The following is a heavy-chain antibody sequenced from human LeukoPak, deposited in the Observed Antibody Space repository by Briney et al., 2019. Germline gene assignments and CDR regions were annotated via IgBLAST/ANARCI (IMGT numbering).Heavy chain of an antibody. D-gene: IGHD3-16*01. CDR2: IYYSGST. Sequence: SETLSLTCTVSGGSISSYYWGWVRQPPGKGLEWIGSIYYSGSTYYNPSLKSRVIISVDTSKNQFSLKMTSVTAADTAVYYCASRLAAGFEGYFDYWGQGILVTVSS. V-gene: IGHV4-39*07. CDR1: GGSISSYY. J-gene: IGHJ4*02. CDR3: ASRLAAGFEGYFDY.